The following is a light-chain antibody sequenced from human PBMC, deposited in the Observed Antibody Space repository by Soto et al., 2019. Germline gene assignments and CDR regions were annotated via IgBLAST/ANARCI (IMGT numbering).Light chain of an antibody. CDR2: GAS. CDR1: QSVSSNY. CDR3: QQYGNSPYA. V-gene: IGKV3-20*01. J-gene: IGKJ2*01. Sequence: EIVLTQSPGTLSLSPGERATLSCRASQSVSSNYLAWYQQKSGQAPRLLIYGASSSATGIPDRFSGSGSGTDFTFTISKLEPEDFAVYYCQQYGNSPYAFGQGTELEI.